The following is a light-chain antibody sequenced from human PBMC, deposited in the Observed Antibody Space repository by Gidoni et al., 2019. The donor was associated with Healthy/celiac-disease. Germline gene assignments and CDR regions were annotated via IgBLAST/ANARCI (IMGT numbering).Light chain of an antibody. CDR1: QSISSW. J-gene: IGKJ2*01. CDR2: DAS. CDR3: QQYNSYSYT. V-gene: IGKV1-5*01. Sequence: DIQMTQSPSTLSASVGARVTITCRASQSISSWLAWYQQKPGKAPKLLIYDASSLESGVPSRFSGSGSGTEFTLTISSLQPDDFATYYCQQYNSYSYTFGQXTKLEIK.